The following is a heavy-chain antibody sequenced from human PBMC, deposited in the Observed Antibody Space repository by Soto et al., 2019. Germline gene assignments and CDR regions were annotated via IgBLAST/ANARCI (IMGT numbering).Heavy chain of an antibody. CDR3: AKGKYSSSSTFDC. CDR1: GFTFSSYG. J-gene: IGHJ4*02. V-gene: IGHV3-30*18. CDR2: MSHDGSNK. Sequence: QVQPVESGGGVVQPGRSLRLSCTTSGFTFSSYGMHWVRQAPGKGLEWVAGMSHDGSNKYHADSVKGRLTISRDNSKNTLYLQMNSLRPEDTAVYYCAKGKYSSSSTFDCWGQGTLVTVSS. D-gene: IGHD6-6*01.